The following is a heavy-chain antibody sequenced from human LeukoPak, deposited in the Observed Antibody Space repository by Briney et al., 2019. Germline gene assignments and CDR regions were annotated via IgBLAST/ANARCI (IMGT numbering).Heavy chain of an antibody. CDR2: IYYSGST. D-gene: IGHD2-2*01. CDR1: GGSISSYY. Sequence: PSETLSLTCTVSGGSISSYYWSWIRQPPGKGLEWIGYIYYSGSTNYNPSLKSRVTISVDTSKNQFSLKLSSVTAADTAVYYCARLSSVVPAAIFDYWGQGTLVTVSS. CDR3: ARLSSVVPAAIFDY. V-gene: IGHV4-59*08. J-gene: IGHJ4*02.